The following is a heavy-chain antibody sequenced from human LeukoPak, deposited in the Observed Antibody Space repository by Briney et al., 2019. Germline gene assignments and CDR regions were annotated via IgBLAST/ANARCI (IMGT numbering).Heavy chain of an antibody. CDR2: ISGSGGST. D-gene: IGHD6-13*01. CDR1: GFTYSSYA. J-gene: IGHJ5*02. CDR3: AKDPLSSIAAAGNWFDP. V-gene: IGHV3-23*01. Sequence: GGSLRLSCAASGFTYSSYARSWVRQAPGKGLEWVSAISGSGGSTYYADSVKGRFTISRDNSKNTLYLQMNSLRAEDTAVYYCAKDPLSSIAAAGNWFDPWGQGTLVTVSS.